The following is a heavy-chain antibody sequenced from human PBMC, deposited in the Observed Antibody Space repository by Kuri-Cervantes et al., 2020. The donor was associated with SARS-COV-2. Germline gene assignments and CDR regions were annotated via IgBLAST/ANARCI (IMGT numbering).Heavy chain of an antibody. D-gene: IGHD1-26*01. CDR3: ARDRGSDGGDLYFDY. V-gene: IGHV3-48*02. J-gene: IGHJ4*02. CDR2: ITRSGSTL. CDR1: GFTFTSYS. Sequence: GKSLKISCAASGFTFTSYSLNWVRQAPGKGLEWLSYITRSGSTLHYADSVKGRFTISRDNAKNLLFLQMNSLRDEDTAVYYCARDRGSDGGDLYFDYWGQGTLVTVSS.